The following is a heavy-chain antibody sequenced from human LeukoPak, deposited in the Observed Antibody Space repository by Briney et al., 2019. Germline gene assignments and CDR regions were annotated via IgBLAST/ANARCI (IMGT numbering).Heavy chain of an antibody. V-gene: IGHV1-18*01. J-gene: IGHJ5*02. CDR2: ISAYNGNT. CDR3: ARVPPNPNWFDP. Sequence: ASVKVSCKASGYTFTSYGISWVRQAPGQGPEWMGWISAYNGNTNYAQKLQGRVTMTTDTSTSTAYMELRSLRSDDTAVYYCARVPPNPNWFDPWGRGTLVTVSS. CDR1: GYTFTSYG.